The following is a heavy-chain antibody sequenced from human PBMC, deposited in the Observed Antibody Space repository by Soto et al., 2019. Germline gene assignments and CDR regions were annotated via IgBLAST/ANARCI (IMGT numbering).Heavy chain of an antibody. Sequence: GGSLRLSCAASGFTFSSYAMSWVRQAPGKELEWVSAISGSGGSTYYADSVKGRFTISRDNSKNTLYLQMNSLRAEDTAVYYCAKDLTDSSGPSEYYFDYWGQGTLVTVSS. J-gene: IGHJ4*02. CDR1: GFTFSSYA. D-gene: IGHD3-22*01. CDR3: AKDLTDSSGPSEYYFDY. CDR2: ISGSGGST. V-gene: IGHV3-23*01.